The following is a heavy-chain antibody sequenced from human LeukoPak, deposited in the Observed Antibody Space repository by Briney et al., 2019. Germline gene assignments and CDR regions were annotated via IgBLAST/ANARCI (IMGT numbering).Heavy chain of an antibody. D-gene: IGHD6-19*01. V-gene: IGHV3-33*01. J-gene: IGHJ4*02. CDR2: IWYDGSNK. Sequence: GGSLRLSCAASGFTFSSYGMHWVRQAPGKGLEWVAVIWYDGSNKYYADSVKGRFTISRDNSKNTLYPQMNSLRTEDTAVYYCARDVQWRFDYWGQGTLVTVSS. CDR3: ARDVQWRFDY. CDR1: GFTFSSYG.